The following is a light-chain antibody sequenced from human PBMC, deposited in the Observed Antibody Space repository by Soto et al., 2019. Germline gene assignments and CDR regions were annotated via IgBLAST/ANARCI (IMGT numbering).Light chain of an antibody. J-gene: IGLJ1*01. CDR2: GVS. CDR3: ISYTGSSTSYV. Sequence: QSALTQPASVSGSPGQSITISCSGTRSDIGSYNYVAWYQQFPGKTPKILIYGVSNRPSGVSSRFSGSESGNTASLTISGLQAEDEADYYCISYTGSSTSYVFGSGTKV. CDR1: RSDIGSYNY. V-gene: IGLV2-14*01.